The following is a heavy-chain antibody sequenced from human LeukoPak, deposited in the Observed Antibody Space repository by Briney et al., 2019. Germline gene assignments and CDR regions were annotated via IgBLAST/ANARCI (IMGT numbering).Heavy chain of an antibody. D-gene: IGHD2-2*01. J-gene: IGHJ4*02. Sequence: GGSLRLSCAASGFTFSSYSMNWVRLAPGKGLEWVSSISSGSSYIYYADSVKGRFTLSRDNAQNSLYLQMNSLRAEDTAVYYCARGAQIVVAPASQARPGPSGVDYWCQGTLVTVSS. CDR3: ARGAQIVVAPASQARPGPSGVDY. CDR1: GFTFSSYS. V-gene: IGHV3-21*01. CDR2: ISSGSSYI.